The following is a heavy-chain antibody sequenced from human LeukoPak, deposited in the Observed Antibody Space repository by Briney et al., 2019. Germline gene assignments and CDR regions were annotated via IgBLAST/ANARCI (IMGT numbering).Heavy chain of an antibody. J-gene: IGHJ6*03. Sequence: KTSETLSLTCAVYDGSFSGYYGSWIRQPPGKGLEWIGEINHSGSTNYNPSLKSRVTISVDTSKNQFSLKLSSVTAADTAFYYCASQGHHGKIVGTTLSYFYMDVWGKGTTVTVSS. CDR2: INHSGST. CDR1: DGSFSGYY. CDR3: ASQGHHGKIVGTTLSYFYMDV. V-gene: IGHV4-34*01. D-gene: IGHD1-26*01.